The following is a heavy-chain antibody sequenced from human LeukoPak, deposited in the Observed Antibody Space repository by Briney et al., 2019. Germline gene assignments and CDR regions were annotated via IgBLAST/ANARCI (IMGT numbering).Heavy chain of an antibody. D-gene: IGHD3-22*01. J-gene: IGHJ4*02. Sequence: SETLSLTCTVSGGSISSYYWSWIRQPPAKGLDWIGYIYYSGSTNYNPSLKSRVTISVDTSKNQFSLKLSSVTAADTAVYYCARENYYESSGYYYWGQGTLVTVSS. CDR3: ARENYYESSGYYY. V-gene: IGHV4-59*01. CDR1: GGSISSYY. CDR2: IYYSGST.